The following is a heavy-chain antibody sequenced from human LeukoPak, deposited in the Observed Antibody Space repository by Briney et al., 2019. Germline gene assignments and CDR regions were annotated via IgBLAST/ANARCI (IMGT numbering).Heavy chain of an antibody. J-gene: IGHJ3*02. CDR3: ARAFRGIFGVFEAFDI. D-gene: IGHD3-3*01. V-gene: IGHV4-59*08. CDR2: IHYSGST. CDR1: GGSISSYY. Sequence: SETLSLTCTVSGGSISSYYWSWIRQPPGKGLEWSGYIHYSGSTHYNPSLKSRVTISVDTSKNQVSLKLSSVNAADTAVYYCARAFRGIFGVFEAFDIWGQGTMVTVSS.